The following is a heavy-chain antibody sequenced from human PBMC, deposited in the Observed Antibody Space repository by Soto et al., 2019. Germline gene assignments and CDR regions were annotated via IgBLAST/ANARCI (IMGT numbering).Heavy chain of an antibody. J-gene: IGHJ4*02. D-gene: IGHD6-19*01. Sequence: QVHLVESGGGVVQPGKSLRLSCAASGFTFAGYGMHWVRQAPGKGLEWVAVIWNDGNKKYYAESVKGRFTISRDNSQNTLYLQMDRLRVEDTAVYSCARVNGHGWGIFASWGPGTLVTVSS. CDR3: ARVNGHGWGIFAS. CDR2: IWNDGNKK. CDR1: GFTFAGYG. V-gene: IGHV3-33*01.